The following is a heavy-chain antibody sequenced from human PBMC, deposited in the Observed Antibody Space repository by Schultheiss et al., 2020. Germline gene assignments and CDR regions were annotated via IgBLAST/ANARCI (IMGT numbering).Heavy chain of an antibody. CDR2: IWYDGSNK. V-gene: IGHV3-33*01. CDR1: AFIFSTYG. Sequence: GGSLRLSCAASAFIFSTYGMHWVRQAPGKGLEWVAGIWYDGSNKYYTDSVKGRFTISRDNSKNTLYLQMNSLRAEDTAVYYCSRDPPMYYDFWSGYYTAGHYYYYGMDVWGQGTTVTVSS. J-gene: IGHJ6*02. CDR3: SRDPPMYYDFWSGYYTAGHYYYYGMDV. D-gene: IGHD3-3*01.